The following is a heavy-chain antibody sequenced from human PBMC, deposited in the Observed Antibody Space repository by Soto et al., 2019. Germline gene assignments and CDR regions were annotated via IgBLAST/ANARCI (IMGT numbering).Heavy chain of an antibody. CDR3: TKIGIPDYDDSSGYAY. Sequence: GGSLRLSCVASGFTFRNYGMLWVRQAPGKGLEWVAVIQDDGSKKYYADSMKGRFTISRDNSKNTLYLQMNSLRAEDTAVYYCTKIGIPDYDDSSGYAYWGQGTLVTVSS. J-gene: IGHJ4*02. CDR1: GFTFRNYG. CDR2: IQDDGSKK. V-gene: IGHV3-30*02. D-gene: IGHD3-22*01.